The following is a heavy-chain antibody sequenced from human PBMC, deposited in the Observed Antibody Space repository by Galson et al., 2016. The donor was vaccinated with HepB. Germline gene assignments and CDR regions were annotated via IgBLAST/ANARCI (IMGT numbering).Heavy chain of an antibody. CDR1: GDSISSGDYS. CDR2: ISHTGNA. V-gene: IGHV4-30-2*01. CDR3: ARGPRLLRAYGDLISYFEY. D-gene: IGHD3-10*01. Sequence: TLSLTCAVSGDSISSGDYSWTWIRKPPGTGLEWIGHISHTGNAYYSPSLKSRVTMSVDRPKNHFSLHLASVTAADTAVYYCARGPRLLRAYGDLISYFEYWGQGVLVTVSS. J-gene: IGHJ4*02.